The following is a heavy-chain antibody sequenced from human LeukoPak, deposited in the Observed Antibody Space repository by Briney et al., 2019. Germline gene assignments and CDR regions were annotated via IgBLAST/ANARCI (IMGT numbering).Heavy chain of an antibody. CDR2: INPNSGGT. V-gene: IGHV1-2*02. Sequence: ASVKVSCKASGYTFTGYYMHWVRQAPGQGLEWMGWINPNSGGTNYAQKFQGRVTMTRDTSISTAYMELSRLGSDDTAVYYCARVVTMVRGVNRMDVWGKGTTVTVSS. J-gene: IGHJ6*03. D-gene: IGHD3-10*01. CDR3: ARVVTMVRGVNRMDV. CDR1: GYTFTGYY.